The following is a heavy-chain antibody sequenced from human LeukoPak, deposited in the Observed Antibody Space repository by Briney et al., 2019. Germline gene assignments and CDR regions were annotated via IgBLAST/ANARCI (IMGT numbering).Heavy chain of an antibody. V-gene: IGHV3-33*01. Sequence: LPGGSLRLSCAASGFTFNSYGMHWVRQAPGKGLEWVAVLWYDGSNQHYADSVKGRFTISRDNAKNTVYLEMNSLRAEDTAVYYCVRGQLWSYYHDYWGQGTLVTVSS. CDR2: LWYDGSNQ. D-gene: IGHD5-18*01. CDR3: VRGQLWSYYHDY. CDR1: GFTFNSYG. J-gene: IGHJ4*02.